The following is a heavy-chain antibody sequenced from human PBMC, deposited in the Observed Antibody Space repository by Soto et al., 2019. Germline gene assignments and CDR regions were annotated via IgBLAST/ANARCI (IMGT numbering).Heavy chain of an antibody. J-gene: IGHJ6*02. Sequence: SETLSLTCAVSGGSISSGGYSWSWIRQPPGKGLEWIGYIYHSVSTYYNPSLKSRVTISVDRSKNQFSLKLSSVTAADTAVYYCARERYYDFWSGYPSSSPGMGMGVWGQGNPGHRLL. D-gene: IGHD3-3*01. CDR1: GGSISSGGYS. V-gene: IGHV4-30-2*01. CDR2: IYHSVST. CDR3: ARERYYDFWSGYPSSSPGMGMGV.